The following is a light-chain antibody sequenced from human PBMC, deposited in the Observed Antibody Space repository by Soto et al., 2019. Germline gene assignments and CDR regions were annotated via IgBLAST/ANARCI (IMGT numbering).Light chain of an antibody. V-gene: IGKV1-5*01. CDR2: DAS. CDR3: QQYETFSGK. J-gene: IGKJ1*01. Sequence: IQITESPCTVSSSVRDTVTFTCRASQSVSGWLAWYQQKPGEAPKLLIYDASALPRGVPSRFSGSGSGTKFTLTIASLQPDDFATYYCQQYETFSGKFGPGTKVDIK. CDR1: QSVSGW.